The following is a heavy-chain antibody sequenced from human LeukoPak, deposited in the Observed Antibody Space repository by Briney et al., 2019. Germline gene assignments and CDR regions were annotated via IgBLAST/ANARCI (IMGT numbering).Heavy chain of an antibody. Sequence: ASVTVSCKASGYTFTGYYMHWVRQAPGQGLEWMGWINPNSGGTNYAQKFQGWVAMTRDTSISTAYMELSRLRSDDTAVYYCASHLFWSGYPFDYWGQGTLVTVSS. V-gene: IGHV1-2*04. J-gene: IGHJ4*02. CDR1: GYTFTGYY. D-gene: IGHD3-3*01. CDR3: ASHLFWSGYPFDY. CDR2: INPNSGGT.